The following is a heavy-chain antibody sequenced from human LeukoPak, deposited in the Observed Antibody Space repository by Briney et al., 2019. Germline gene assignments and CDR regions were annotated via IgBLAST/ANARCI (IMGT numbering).Heavy chain of an antibody. CDR2: INPNSGGT. Sequence: GASVKVSCKASGYTFTDYYMHWVRQAPGQGLEWMGWINPNSGGTNYAQKFQGRVTMTRDTSISTAYMELSRLRSDDTAVYYCARERGCSSTSCYGGWFDPWGQGTLVTVSS. V-gene: IGHV1-2*02. CDR1: GYTFTDYY. J-gene: IGHJ5*02. CDR3: ARERGCSSTSCYGGWFDP. D-gene: IGHD2-2*01.